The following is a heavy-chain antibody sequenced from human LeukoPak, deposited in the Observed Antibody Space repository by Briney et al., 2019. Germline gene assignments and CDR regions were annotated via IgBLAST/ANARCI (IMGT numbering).Heavy chain of an antibody. V-gene: IGHV1-2*04. CDR1: GYTFTGYY. D-gene: IGHD3-9*01. CDR2: INPNSGGT. Sequence: ASEKVSCKASGYTFTGYYMHWVRQAPGQGLEWMGWINPNSGGTNYAQKFQGWVTMTRDTSISTAYMELSRLRSDDTAVYYCARGPYFDWLRHYYYYYGMDVWGQGTTVTVSS. J-gene: IGHJ6*02. CDR3: ARGPYFDWLRHYYYYYGMDV.